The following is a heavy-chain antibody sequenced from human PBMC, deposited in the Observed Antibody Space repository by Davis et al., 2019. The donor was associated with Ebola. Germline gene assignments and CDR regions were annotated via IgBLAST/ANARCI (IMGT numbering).Heavy chain of an antibody. V-gene: IGHV3-73*01. CDR1: GFTFSGSA. J-gene: IGHJ4*02. CDR2: IRSKANSYAT. D-gene: IGHD5-12*01. Sequence: GESLKISCAASGFTFSGSAMHRVRQASGKGLEWVGRIRSKANSYATAYAASVKGRFTISRDDSKSTAYLQMNSLKTEDTAVSYCTRVAIVATSNDYWGQGTLVSVSS. CDR3: TRVAIVATSNDY.